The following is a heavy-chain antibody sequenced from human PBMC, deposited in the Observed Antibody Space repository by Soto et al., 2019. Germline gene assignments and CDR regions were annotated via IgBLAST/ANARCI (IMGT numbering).Heavy chain of an antibody. CDR3: AKDRNYYDSSGYDY. CDR1: GFTFNSYA. D-gene: IGHD3-22*01. Sequence: GGSLRLSCAASGFTFNSYAMSWVRQAPGKGLEWVSTIIGSGGSTYYADSVKGRFSVSRDNSKNTLYLQMNSLRAEDTAVYYCAKDRNYYDSSGYDYWGQGTLVTVSS. J-gene: IGHJ4*02. V-gene: IGHV3-23*01. CDR2: IIGSGGST.